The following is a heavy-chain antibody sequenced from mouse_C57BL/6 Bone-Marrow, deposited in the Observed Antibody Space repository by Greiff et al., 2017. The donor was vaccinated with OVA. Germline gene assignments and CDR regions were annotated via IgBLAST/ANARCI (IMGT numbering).Heavy chain of an antibody. V-gene: IGHV5-4*01. CDR3: ARDEGGNYEAMDY. D-gene: IGHD2-1*01. Sequence: EVQLQESGGGLVKPGGSLKLSCAASGFTFSSYAMSWVRQTPEKRLEWVATISDGGSYTYYPDNVKGRFTISRDNAKNNLYLQMSHLKSEDTAMYYCARDEGGNYEAMDYWGQGTSVTVSS. CDR2: ISDGGSYT. J-gene: IGHJ4*01. CDR1: GFTFSSYA.